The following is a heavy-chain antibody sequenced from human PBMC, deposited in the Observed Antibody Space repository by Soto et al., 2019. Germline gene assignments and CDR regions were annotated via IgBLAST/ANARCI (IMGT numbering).Heavy chain of an antibody. D-gene: IGHD3-22*01. CDR1: GFTFSSYG. J-gene: IGHJ4*02. CDR3: AKGRSTYYCDSSGYFDY. CDR2: ISYDGSNK. Sequence: GGSLRLSCAASGFTFSSYGMHWVRQAPGKGLEWVAVISYDGSNKYYADSVKGRFTISRDNSKNTLYLQMNSLRAEDTAVYYCAKGRSTYYCDSSGYFDYWGQGTLVTVSS. V-gene: IGHV3-30*18.